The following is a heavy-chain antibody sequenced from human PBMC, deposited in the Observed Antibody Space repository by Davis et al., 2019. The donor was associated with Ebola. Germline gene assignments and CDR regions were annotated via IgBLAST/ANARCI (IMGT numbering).Heavy chain of an antibody. CDR2: INHSGST. Sequence: MPGGSLRLSCTVSGGSVSNYYWSWIRQPPGKGLEWIGEINHSGSTNYNPSLKSRVTISVDTSKNQFSLKLSSVTAADTAVYYCAGGRGSGWFKGYYFDYWGQGTLVTVSS. D-gene: IGHD6-19*01. J-gene: IGHJ4*02. CDR1: GGSVSNYY. V-gene: IGHV4-34*01. CDR3: AGGRGSGWFKGYYFDY.